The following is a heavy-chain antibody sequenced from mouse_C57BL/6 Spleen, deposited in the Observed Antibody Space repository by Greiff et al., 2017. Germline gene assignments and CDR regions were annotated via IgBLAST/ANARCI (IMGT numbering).Heavy chain of an antibody. V-gene: IGHV1-81*01. D-gene: IGHD2-10*01. J-gene: IGHJ4*01. CDR1: GYTFTSYG. CDR2: IYPRSGTT. Sequence: QVQLQQSGAELARPGASVKLSCKASGYTFTSYGISWVKQRTGQGLEWIGEIYPRSGTTYYTEKFKGKATLTADKSSSTAYMELRSLTSEDSAVYFCARFGTYYGYYGGVYYAMDYWGQGTSVTVSS. CDR3: ARFGTYYGYYGGVYYAMDY.